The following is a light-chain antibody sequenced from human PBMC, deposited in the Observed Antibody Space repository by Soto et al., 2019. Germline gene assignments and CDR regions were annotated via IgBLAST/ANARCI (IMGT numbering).Light chain of an antibody. CDR2: AAS. V-gene: IGKV1-39*01. J-gene: IGKJ2*01. CDR3: QQSYSAPYT. Sequence: SPSSLFASIXXXXXITXXXXXXXXXYLNWYQQKPGKAPNLLIYAASSLQSGVPSRFSGRGSGTDFTLTISSLHPEDFATYYCQQSYSAPYTFGQGTQLGIK. CDR1: XXXXXY.